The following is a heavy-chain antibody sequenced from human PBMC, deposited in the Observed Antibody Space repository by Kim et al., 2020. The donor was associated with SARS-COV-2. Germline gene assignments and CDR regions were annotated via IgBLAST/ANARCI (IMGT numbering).Heavy chain of an antibody. CDR3: AAAGYCSGGSCYSNRDYYYGMDV. CDR1: GFTFTSSA. D-gene: IGHD2-15*01. J-gene: IGHJ6*02. V-gene: IGHV1-58*02. CDR2: IVVGSGNT. Sequence: SVKVSCKASGFTFTSSAMQWVRQARGQRLEWIGWIVVGSGNTNYAQKFQERVTITRDMSTSTAYMELSSLRSEDTAVYYCAAAGYCSGGSCYSNRDYYYGMDVWGQGTTVTVSS.